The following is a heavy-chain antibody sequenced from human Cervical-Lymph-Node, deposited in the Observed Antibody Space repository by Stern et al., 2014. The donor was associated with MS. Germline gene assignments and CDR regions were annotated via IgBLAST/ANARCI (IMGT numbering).Heavy chain of an antibody. J-gene: IGHJ5*02. D-gene: IGHD3-22*01. V-gene: IGHV1-2*02. CDR2: INPNNGGT. CDR1: GYTFTGYL. CDR3: AREGHYYDTTGYLAH. Sequence: VQLVQSGADVKKPGASVKVSCKASGYTFTGYLLHWVRQAPGQGLEWMGWINPNNGGTTYAQNFQGRVTLTRDTTISTAYMELSSLRSDDTAFYYCAREGHYYDTTGYLAHWGQGTLLTVSS.